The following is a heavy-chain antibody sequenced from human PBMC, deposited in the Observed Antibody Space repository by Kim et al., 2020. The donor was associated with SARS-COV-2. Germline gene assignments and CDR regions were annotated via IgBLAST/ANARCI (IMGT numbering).Heavy chain of an antibody. Sequence: ASVKVSCKVSGYTLTELSMHWVRQAPGKGLEWMGGFDPEDGETIYAQKFQGRVTMTEDTSTDTAYMELSSLRSEDTAVYYCATGPPRQFGWFDPWGQETLVTVSS. CDR3: ATGPPRQFGWFDP. J-gene: IGHJ5*02. CDR1: GYTLTELS. V-gene: IGHV1-24*01. CDR2: FDPEDGET. D-gene: IGHD3-10*01.